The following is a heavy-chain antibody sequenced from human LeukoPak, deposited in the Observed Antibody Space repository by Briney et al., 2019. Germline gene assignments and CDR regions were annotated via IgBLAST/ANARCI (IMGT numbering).Heavy chain of an antibody. Sequence: GGSLSLSCAASGFTFSNYWMHWVRQAPGKGLVWASRINTDGSNTIYADSVKGRFTISRDNAKNTLYLQMNSLRAEDTAVYYCARDESVAGPTTFDYWGQGTLVTVSS. CDR3: ARDESVAGPTTFDY. CDR2: INTDGSNT. D-gene: IGHD6-19*01. V-gene: IGHV3-74*01. J-gene: IGHJ4*02. CDR1: GFTFSNYW.